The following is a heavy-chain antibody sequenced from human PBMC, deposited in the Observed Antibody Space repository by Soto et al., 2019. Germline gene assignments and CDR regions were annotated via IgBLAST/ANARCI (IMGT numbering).Heavy chain of an antibody. Sequence: QVQMQESGPGLVRPSETLSLTCTVSGDSIITGDYWWSWIRQSPGKDLEWIGYISHSGRTYYSPSLRSRVSISVDTSKNQFSMKMTSMTASDTAFYYCARAHSGWWYDLWGQGTLVTVSS. CDR2: ISHSGRT. CDR3: ARAHSGWWYDL. V-gene: IGHV4-30-4*01. J-gene: IGHJ4*02. CDR1: GDSIITGDYW. D-gene: IGHD6-19*01.